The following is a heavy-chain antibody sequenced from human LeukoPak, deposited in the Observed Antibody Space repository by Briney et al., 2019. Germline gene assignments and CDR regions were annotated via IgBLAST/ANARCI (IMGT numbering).Heavy chain of an antibody. J-gene: IGHJ4*02. V-gene: IGHV3-48*01. D-gene: IGHD1-26*01. CDR3: ARDQWELPYFDY. Sequence: GGSLRLSCEGSGFSLSAYNMNWVRQAPGKGLESVSYISSSSATIFYADSVKGRFTISRDNAKNSLYLQMNSLRPEDTAVYYCARDQWELPYFDYWGQGTLVTVSS. CDR2: ISSSSATI. CDR1: GFSLSAYN.